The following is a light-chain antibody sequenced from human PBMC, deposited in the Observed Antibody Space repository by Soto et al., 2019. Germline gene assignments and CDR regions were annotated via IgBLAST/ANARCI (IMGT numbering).Light chain of an antibody. CDR2: AAS. J-gene: IGKJ2*01. CDR1: QDITNY. Sequence: DIQMTQSPSSLSASVGDRVTITCQASQDITNYLNWYQQKPGKAPKLLIYAASDLETGVPSRFSGRESGTVFTFTITSLQPEDIATHYCQQYHNLPYTFGQGTKLEIK. V-gene: IGKV1-33*01. CDR3: QQYHNLPYT.